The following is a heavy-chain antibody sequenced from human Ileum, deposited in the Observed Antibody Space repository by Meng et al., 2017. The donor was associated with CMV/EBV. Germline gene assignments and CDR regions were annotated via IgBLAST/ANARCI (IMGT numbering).Heavy chain of an antibody. J-gene: IGHJ4*02. CDR3: AGPVGQYYYGSGSYAHFDY. V-gene: IGHV4-34*01. D-gene: IGHD3-10*01. CDR1: GGSFSGYY. CDR2: INHSGST. Sequence: GSLRLSCAVYGGSFSGYYWSWIRQPPGKGLEWFGEINHSGSTNYNPSLKSRVTISVDTSKNQFSLKLSSVTAADTAVYYCAGPVGQYYYGSGSYAHFDYWGQGTLVTVSS.